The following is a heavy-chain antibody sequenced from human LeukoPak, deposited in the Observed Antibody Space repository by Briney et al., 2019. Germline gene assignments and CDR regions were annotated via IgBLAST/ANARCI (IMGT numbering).Heavy chain of an antibody. D-gene: IGHD4-23*01. CDR1: GFTFSSYG. CDR2: ISYDGSNK. CDR3: ARVDGGNGILNY. J-gene: IGHJ4*02. V-gene: IGHV3-30*03. Sequence: PGGSLRLSCAASGFTFSSYGMHWVRQAPGKGLEWVAVISYDGSNKYYADSVKGRFTISRDNSKNTLYLQMNSLRAEDTAVYYCARVDGGNGILNYWGQGTLVTVSS.